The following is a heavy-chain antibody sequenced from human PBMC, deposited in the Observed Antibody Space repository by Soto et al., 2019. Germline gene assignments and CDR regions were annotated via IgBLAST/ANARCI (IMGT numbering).Heavy chain of an antibody. J-gene: IGHJ4*02. D-gene: IGHD3-10*01. CDR3: ATGVITQFDY. CDR2: ISYDGSNK. V-gene: IGHV3-30-3*01. Sequence: GGSLRLSCAASGFTFSSYAMHWVRQAPGKGLEWVAVISYDGSNKYYADSVKGRFTISRDNSKNTLYLQMNSLRAEDTAVYYCATGVITQFDYWGQGTLVTVSS. CDR1: GFTFSSYA.